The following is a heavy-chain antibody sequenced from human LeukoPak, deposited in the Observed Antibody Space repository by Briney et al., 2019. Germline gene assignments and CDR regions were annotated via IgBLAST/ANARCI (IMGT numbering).Heavy chain of an antibody. Sequence: GGSLRLSCAASGFTFSDYYMSWIRQASGKGLEWVSYISSSGSTIYYADSVKGRFTISRDNAKNSLYLQMNSLRAEDTAVYYCARDTYYYDSSGPDAFDIWGQGTMVTVSS. J-gene: IGHJ3*02. V-gene: IGHV3-11*01. CDR1: GFTFSDYY. CDR3: ARDTYYYDSSGPDAFDI. D-gene: IGHD3-22*01. CDR2: ISSSGSTI.